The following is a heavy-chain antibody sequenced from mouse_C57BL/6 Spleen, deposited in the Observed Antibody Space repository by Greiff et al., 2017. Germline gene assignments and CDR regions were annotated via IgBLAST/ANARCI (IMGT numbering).Heavy chain of an antibody. J-gene: IGHJ2*01. V-gene: IGHV1-19*01. CDR2: INPYNGGT. CDR1: GYTFTDYY. D-gene: IGHD1-3*01. CDR3: ARSGGKGGYYFDY. Sequence: VQLKESGPVLVKPGASVKMSCKASGYTFTDYYMNWVKQSHGKSLEWIGVINPYNGGTSYNQKFNGKATLTVDKSSSTAYMELNSLTSEDSAVYYCARSGGKGGYYFDYWGQGTTLTVSS.